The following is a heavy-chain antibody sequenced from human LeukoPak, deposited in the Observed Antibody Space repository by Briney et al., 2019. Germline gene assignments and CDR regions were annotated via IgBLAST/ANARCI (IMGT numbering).Heavy chain of an antibody. V-gene: IGHV3-23*01. Sequence: PGGSLRLSCAASGFTFSSYAMNWVRQAPGKGLEWVSTVTTSGTRTYYADSAKGRFTISRDNSKNTLYLQMDSLRAEDTAVYYCANLYGSGSSIGGWGQGTLVTVSS. CDR2: VTTSGTRT. CDR3: ANLYGSGSSIGG. CDR1: GFTFSSYA. D-gene: IGHD3-10*01. J-gene: IGHJ4*02.